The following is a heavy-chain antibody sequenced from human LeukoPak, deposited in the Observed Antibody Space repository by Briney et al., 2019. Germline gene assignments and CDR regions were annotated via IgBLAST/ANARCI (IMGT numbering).Heavy chain of an antibody. V-gene: IGHV1-2*02. CDR1: GYTFTVYY. Sequence: ASVTVSCTGSGYTFTVYYMHWVRQAPGQGLEWMGWINPNSGTTNYAHKFQGRVTVTSDTSIRTAYMELSRLESDDTAVYYCSRDLMTTPTWDFDYWGQGTLVTIAS. J-gene: IGHJ4*02. CDR3: SRDLMTTPTWDFDY. CDR2: INPNSGTT. D-gene: IGHD3-16*01.